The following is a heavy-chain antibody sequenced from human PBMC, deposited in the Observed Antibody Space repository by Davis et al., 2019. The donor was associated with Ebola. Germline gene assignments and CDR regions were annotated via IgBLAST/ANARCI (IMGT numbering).Heavy chain of an antibody. CDR2: INSDGSST. V-gene: IGHV3-74*01. J-gene: IGHJ4*02. CDR1: GFTFSSYW. CDR3: AKDVYSSGWYVDY. Sequence: LSLTCAASGFTFSSYWMHWVRQAPGKGLVWVSRINSDGSSTSYADSVKGRFTISRDNSKNTLYLQMNSLRAEDTAVYYCAKDVYSSGWYVDYWGQGTLVTVSS. D-gene: IGHD6-19*01.